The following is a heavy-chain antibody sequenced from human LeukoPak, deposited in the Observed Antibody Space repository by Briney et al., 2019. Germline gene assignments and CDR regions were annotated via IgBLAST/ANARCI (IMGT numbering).Heavy chain of an antibody. J-gene: IGHJ6*02. CDR1: GYTFTSYD. CDR3: ARGSALEWLLYGYYYYGMDV. V-gene: IGHV1-8*01. D-gene: IGHD3-3*01. CDR2: MNPNSGNT. Sequence: ASVKVSCKASGYTFTSYDINWVRQATGQGLGWMGWMNPNSGNTGYAQKFLGRVTMTRNTSISTAYMELSSLRPEDTAVYYCARGSALEWLLYGYYYYGMDVWGQGTTVTVSS.